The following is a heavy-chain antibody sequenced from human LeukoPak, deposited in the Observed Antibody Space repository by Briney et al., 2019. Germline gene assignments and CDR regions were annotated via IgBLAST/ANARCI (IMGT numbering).Heavy chain of an antibody. J-gene: IGHJ4*02. CDR2: ISAYNGNT. Sequence: ASVKVSCKASGYTFTSYGIIWVRQAPGQGLEWMGWISAYNGNTNYAQKLQGRVTMTTDTSTSTAYMELRSLRSDDTAVYYCASTPGYCSSTSCYLRGYMDYWGQGTLVTVSS. V-gene: IGHV1-18*01. CDR3: ASTPGYCSSTSCYLRGYMDY. D-gene: IGHD2-2*01. CDR1: GYTFTSYG.